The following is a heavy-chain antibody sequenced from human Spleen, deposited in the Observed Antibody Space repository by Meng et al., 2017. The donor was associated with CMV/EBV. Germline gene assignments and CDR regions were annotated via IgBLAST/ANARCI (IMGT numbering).Heavy chain of an antibody. CDR3: ARDRLSPYYDSGSGAQVTTHGVDV. CDR1: GFTLRSYW. Sequence: GESLKISCAASGFTLRSYWMHWVRQVPGKGLVWVSRISSDGSSTTYADSVKGRFTISRDNTKNTVHLQMNSLRVEDTAMYYCARDRLSPYYDSGSGAQVTTHGVDVWGQGTTVTVSS. V-gene: IGHV3-74*03. CDR2: ISSDGSST. D-gene: IGHD3-3*01. J-gene: IGHJ6*02.